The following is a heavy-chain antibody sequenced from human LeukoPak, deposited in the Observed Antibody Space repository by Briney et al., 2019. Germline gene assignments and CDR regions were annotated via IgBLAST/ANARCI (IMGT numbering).Heavy chain of an antibody. V-gene: IGHV1-18*01. CDR1: GYTLTSYG. D-gene: IGHD4-17*01. CDR2: ISAYNGNT. Sequence: ASVKDSCKASGYTLTSYGISWVRQAPGQGLEWMGWISAYNGNTNYAQKLQGRVTMTTDTSTSTAYMELRSLRSDDTAVYYCARDEGPYGDSDYWGQGTLVTVSS. J-gene: IGHJ4*02. CDR3: ARDEGPYGDSDY.